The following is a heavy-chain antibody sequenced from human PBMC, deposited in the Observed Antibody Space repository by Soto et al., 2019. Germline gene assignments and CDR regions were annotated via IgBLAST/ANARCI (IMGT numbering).Heavy chain of an antibody. CDR2: NSGSGGST. V-gene: IGHV3-23*01. CDR1: GFTFSSYA. Sequence: EVQLLESGGGLVQPGGSLRLSCAASGFTFSSYAMSWVRQAPGKGLEWVSANSGSGGSTYYADSVKGRFTISRDNSKNTLYLQMNSLRAEDTAVDYCAKQKGVPAAPFDYWGQGTLVTVSS. D-gene: IGHD2-2*01. J-gene: IGHJ4*02. CDR3: AKQKGVPAAPFDY.